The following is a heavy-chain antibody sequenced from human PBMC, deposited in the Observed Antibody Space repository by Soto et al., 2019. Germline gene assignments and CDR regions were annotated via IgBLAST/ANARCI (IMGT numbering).Heavy chain of an antibody. CDR1: GFTLSSYT. D-gene: IGHD3-9*01. CDR2: IFTGGTST. V-gene: IGHV3-23*01. CDR3: AKDRHPDGIWTFDY. J-gene: IGHJ4*02. Sequence: GGSLRLPCSASGFTLSSYTMSWVRLTPGKGLQWVSTIFTGGTSTVYADPVRGRFSISRDDSKNTLYLQMDNLRVDDTALYFCAKDRHPDGIWTFDYWGRGTLVTVSS.